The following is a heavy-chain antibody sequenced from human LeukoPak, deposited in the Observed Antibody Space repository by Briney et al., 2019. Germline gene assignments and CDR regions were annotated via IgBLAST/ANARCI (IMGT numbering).Heavy chain of an antibody. D-gene: IGHD3-10*01. V-gene: IGHV3-53*01. Sequence: PGGSLRLSCAASGFTVSSNYMSWVRQAPGKGLEWVSVIYSGGSTHYADSVKGRFTISRDNSKNTLYLQVNSLRAEDTAVYYCARAAGAAPDAFDIWGQGTMVTVSS. CDR1: GFTVSSNY. CDR3: ARAAGAAPDAFDI. J-gene: IGHJ3*02. CDR2: IYSGGST.